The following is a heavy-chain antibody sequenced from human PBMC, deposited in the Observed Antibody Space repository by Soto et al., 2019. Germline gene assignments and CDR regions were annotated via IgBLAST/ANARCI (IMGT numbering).Heavy chain of an antibody. D-gene: IGHD1-26*01. Sequence: GGSLRLSCAASGFTFSSYWMSWVRQAPGKGLEWVANIKQDGSEKYYVDSVKGRFTISRDNAKNSLYLQMNSLRAEDTAVYYCARLSGSYYYYSMDVWGQGTTVTVSS. CDR1: GFTFSSYW. V-gene: IGHV3-7*01. CDR3: ARLSGSYYYYSMDV. CDR2: IKQDGSEK. J-gene: IGHJ6*02.